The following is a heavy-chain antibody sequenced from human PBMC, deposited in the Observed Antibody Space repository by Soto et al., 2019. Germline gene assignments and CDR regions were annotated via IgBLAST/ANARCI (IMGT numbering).Heavy chain of an antibody. J-gene: IGHJ4*02. Sequence: GGSLRLSCAASGFTFSSYWMSWVRQAPGKGLEWVANIKQDGSEKYYVDSVKGRFTISRDNAKNSRDLQMNTLRAEDTAVYYCARAAAAGFDYWGQGTPVTVSS. V-gene: IGHV3-7*05. D-gene: IGHD6-13*01. CDR1: GFTFSSYW. CDR3: ARAAAAGFDY. CDR2: IKQDGSEK.